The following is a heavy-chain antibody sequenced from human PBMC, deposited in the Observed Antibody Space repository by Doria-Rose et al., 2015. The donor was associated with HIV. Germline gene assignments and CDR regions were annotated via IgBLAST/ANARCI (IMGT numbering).Heavy chain of an antibody. CDR3: AKCIWGSSLIDVFDM. CDR1: SNG. D-gene: IGHD3-16*01. CDR2: LWYYGSNK. Sequence: SNGMHWVRQAPGKGMDWVATLWYYGSNKYYTDSVKGRFTISRDNSRNTLYLQMNSLRAEDTAVYYCAKCIWGSSLIDVFDMWGQGTMVTVSS. V-gene: IGHV3-33*06. J-gene: IGHJ3*02.